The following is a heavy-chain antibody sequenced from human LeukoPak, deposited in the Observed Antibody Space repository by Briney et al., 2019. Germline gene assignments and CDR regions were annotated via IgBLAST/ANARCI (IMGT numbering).Heavy chain of an antibody. Sequence: GGSLRLSCVASGFGLSCSGMTWVRQAPGKGLEWISYISVSGGIIYYADSVRGRFTISRDNAKNSLFLQMNSLTVEDTAVYYCAREASYSSSWATFDNWGQGTLVTV. CDR1: GFGLSCSG. CDR3: AREASYSSSWATFDN. CDR2: ISVSGGII. D-gene: IGHD6-13*01. J-gene: IGHJ4*02. V-gene: IGHV3-48*01.